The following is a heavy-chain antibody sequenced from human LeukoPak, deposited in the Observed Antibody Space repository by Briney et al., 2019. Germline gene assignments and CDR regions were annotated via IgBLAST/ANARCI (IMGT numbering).Heavy chain of an antibody. CDR1: GGSMRSHY. D-gene: IGHD2-15*01. J-gene: IGHJ4*02. Sequence: SETLSLTCSVSGGSMRSHYWSWLRLPPGKRLEWIGYVYSSGSTSYNPSLKTGVTISVDASKNQFSLNLSSVTAADTAFYYCARLDCSGGACYYGLDYWGQGTLVTVSS. V-gene: IGHV4-59*08. CDR2: VYSSGST. CDR3: ARLDCSGGACYYGLDY.